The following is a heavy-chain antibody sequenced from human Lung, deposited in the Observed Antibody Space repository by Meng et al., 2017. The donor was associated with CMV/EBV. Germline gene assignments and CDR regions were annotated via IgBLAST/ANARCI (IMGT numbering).Heavy chain of an antibody. CDR3: ARVSKGGSYRFDP. Sequence: QVQLVQSGAGMKKPGASVTVSCKASGYTFNTYYMHWVRQAPGQGLEWMGVLNPSGGSSIYAQRFQGRVTMTSDTSTTTVYMDLSSLRSEDTAVYYCARVSKGGSYRFDPWGQGTLVTVSS. D-gene: IGHD1-26*01. CDR1: GYTFNTYY. V-gene: IGHV1-46*02. J-gene: IGHJ5*02. CDR2: LNPSGGSS.